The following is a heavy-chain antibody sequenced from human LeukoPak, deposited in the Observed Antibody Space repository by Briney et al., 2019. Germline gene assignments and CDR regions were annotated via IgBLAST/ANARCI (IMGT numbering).Heavy chain of an antibody. CDR3: ARDLRVGFFDY. CDR1: GFTFSSYW. CDR2: IKQDGSEK. Sequence: GGSLRLSCAASGFTFSSYWMSWVRQAPGKGLEWVANIKQDGSEKYYVDSVKGRFTISRGNAKNSLYLQMNSLRAEDTAVYYCARDLRVGFFDYWGQGTLVTVSS. D-gene: IGHD3-3*01. J-gene: IGHJ4*02. V-gene: IGHV3-7*01.